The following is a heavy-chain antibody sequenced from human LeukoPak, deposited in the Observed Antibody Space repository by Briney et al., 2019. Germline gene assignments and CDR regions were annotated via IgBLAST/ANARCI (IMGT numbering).Heavy chain of an antibody. J-gene: IGHJ6*03. D-gene: IGHD6-13*01. CDR2: INPKSGGT. CDR3: ARRGIYSSSWYPHYYYYYMDV. Sequence: ASVKVSCKASGYSFTGHYMHWVLQAPGQGLEWMGWINPKSGGTNYAQKFQGRVTMTRDTSISTAYMDMSSLRSDDTAVYYCARRGIYSSSWYPHYYYYYMDVWGKGTTVTISS. CDR1: GYSFTGHY. V-gene: IGHV1-2*02.